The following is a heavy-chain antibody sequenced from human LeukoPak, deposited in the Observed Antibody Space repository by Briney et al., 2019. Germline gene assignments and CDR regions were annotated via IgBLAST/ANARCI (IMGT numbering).Heavy chain of an antibody. CDR1: GGSISSYY. CDR2: IYYSGST. V-gene: IGHV4-59*08. CDR3: ARQAPWGCSGGSCYYYYYGMDV. Sequence: SETLSLTCTVSGGSISSYYWSWIRQPPGKGLESIGYIYYSGSTNYNPSRKSRGTISVDTSKSQFSLKLSSVTAADTAVYYCARQAPWGCSGGSCYYYYYGMDVWGQGTTVTVSS. J-gene: IGHJ6*02. D-gene: IGHD2-15*01.